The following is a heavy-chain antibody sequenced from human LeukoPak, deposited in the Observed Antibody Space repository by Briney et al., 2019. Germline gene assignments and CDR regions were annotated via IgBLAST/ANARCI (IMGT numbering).Heavy chain of an antibody. CDR3: ARDHPVVTAMGGY. CDR1: GFSFTSYA. V-gene: IGHV3-21*01. CDR2: ISSSSSYI. D-gene: IGHD2-21*02. Sequence: GGSLRLSCAASGFSFTSYAMSWVRQAPGKGLEWVSSISSSSSYIYYADSVKGRFTISRDNAKNSLYLQMNSLRAEDTAVYYCARDHPVVTAMGGYWGQGTLVTVSS. J-gene: IGHJ4*02.